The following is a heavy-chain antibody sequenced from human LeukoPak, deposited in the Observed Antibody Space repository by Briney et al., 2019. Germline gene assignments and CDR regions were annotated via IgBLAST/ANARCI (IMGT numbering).Heavy chain of an antibody. CDR1: GFTFSSYS. V-gene: IGHV3-48*04. J-gene: IGHJ3*02. CDR3: ARDPSPVVVAAADAFDI. Sequence: GGSLRLSCAASGFTFSSYSMNWVRQAPGKGLEWVSYIRSSSSTIYYADSVKGRFTISRDNAKNSLYLQMNSLRAEDTAVYYCARDPSPVVVAAADAFDIWGQGTMVTVSS. CDR2: IRSSSSTI. D-gene: IGHD2-15*01.